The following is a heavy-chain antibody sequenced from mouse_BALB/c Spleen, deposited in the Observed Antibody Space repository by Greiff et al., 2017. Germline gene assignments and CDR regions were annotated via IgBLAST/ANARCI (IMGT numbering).Heavy chain of an antibody. CDR3: ARKRGRYDAMDY. CDR1: GFTFSSFG. J-gene: IGHJ4*01. V-gene: IGHV5-17*02. Sequence: EVQLVESGGGLVRPGGSRKLSCAASGFTFSSFGMHWVRQAPEKGLEWVAYISSGSSTIYYADTVKGRFTISRDNPKNTLFLQMTSLRSEDTAMYYCARKRGRYDAMDYWGQGTSVTVSS. D-gene: IGHD1-1*01. CDR2: ISSGSSTI.